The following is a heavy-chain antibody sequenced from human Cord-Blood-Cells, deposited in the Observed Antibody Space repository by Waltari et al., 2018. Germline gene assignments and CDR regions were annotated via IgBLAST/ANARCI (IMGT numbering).Heavy chain of an antibody. J-gene: IGHJ2*01. CDR2: IYYSVGT. V-gene: IGHV4-39*07. Sequence: QLQLQESGPGLVKPSETLSLTCTVSGGSISSSSYYWGWIRQPPGKGLEWIGSIYYSVGTYYNPSLKSRVTISVDTSKDQFSLKLSSVTAAETAVYYCARIDWYFDLWGRGTLVTVSS. CDR3: ARIDWYFDL. CDR1: GGSISSSSYY.